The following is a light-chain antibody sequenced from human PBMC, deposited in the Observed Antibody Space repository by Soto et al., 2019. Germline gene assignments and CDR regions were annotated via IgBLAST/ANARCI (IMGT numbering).Light chain of an antibody. J-gene: IGKJ1*01. CDR3: QQYNNWPWT. CDR2: GAS. Sequence: EIVMTQSPATLSVSPGESATPSCRASQSVSTDLAWYQQKPGQAPRLLIYGASTRATGTPARFSGSGSGTEFILTISSLQSEDFAVYYCQQYNNWPWTCGQGTKVDIK. CDR1: QSVSTD. V-gene: IGKV3-15*01.